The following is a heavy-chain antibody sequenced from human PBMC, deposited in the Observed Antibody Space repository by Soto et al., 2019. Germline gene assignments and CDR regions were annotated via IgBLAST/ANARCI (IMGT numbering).Heavy chain of an antibody. V-gene: IGHV3-64D*08. J-gene: IGHJ4*02. CDR1: GFTFSSYA. CDR3: VKDLDFEPSSEFDY. D-gene: IGHD2-2*01. CDR2: ISSNGGST. Sequence: PGGSLRLSCSASGFTFSSYAMHWVRQAPGKGLEYVSAISSNGGSTYYADSVKGRFTISRDNSKNTLYIQMSSLRAEDTAVYYCVKDLDFEPSSEFDYWGQGTLVTVSS.